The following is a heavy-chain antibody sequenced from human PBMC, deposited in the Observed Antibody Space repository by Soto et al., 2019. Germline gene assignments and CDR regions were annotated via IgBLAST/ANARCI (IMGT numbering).Heavy chain of an antibody. V-gene: IGHV3-11*01. J-gene: IGHJ4*02. CDR1: GFTFSDYY. Sequence: AGGSLRISCAASGFTFSDYYMSWIRQAPGKGLEWVSYISSSGSTIYYADSVKGRFTISRDNAKNSLYLQMNSLRAEDTAVYYCAVEPYYYDSGGYDYFDYWGQGTLVTVSS. CDR2: ISSSGSTI. CDR3: AVEPYYYDSGGYDYFDY. D-gene: IGHD3-22*01.